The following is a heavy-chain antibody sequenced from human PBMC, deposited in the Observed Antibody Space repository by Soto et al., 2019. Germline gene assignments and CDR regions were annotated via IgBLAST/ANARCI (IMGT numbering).Heavy chain of an antibody. CDR1: GFSLTTSGVG. J-gene: IGHJ5*02. V-gene: IGHV2-5*01. Sequence: QITLKESGPTLVKPTQTLTLTCTSSGFSLTTSGVGVGWIRQPPGKALEWLALIYWNDDKRYSPSLKSRLTITKDTSKNQVVLAMTNMDPVDTATYYCAHHTITPATNWFDPWGLGTLVTVSS. D-gene: IGHD2-2*01. CDR3: AHHTITPATNWFDP. CDR2: IYWNDDK.